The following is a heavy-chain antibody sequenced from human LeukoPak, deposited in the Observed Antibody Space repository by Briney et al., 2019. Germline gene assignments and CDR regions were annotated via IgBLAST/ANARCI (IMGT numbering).Heavy chain of an antibody. J-gene: IGHJ4*02. CDR3: ASPHGASYYYFDY. CDR1: GYMFTTSF. D-gene: IGHD4/OR15-4a*01. Sequence: GASVKVSCKASGYMFTTSFMHWVRQAPGQGLEWMGVINPSGTSTDYAQKFQGRVTMTRDTSTNTVYMELSSLRSEDTAVYYCASPHGASYYYFDYWGQGTLVTDSS. V-gene: IGHV1-46*01. CDR2: INPSGTST.